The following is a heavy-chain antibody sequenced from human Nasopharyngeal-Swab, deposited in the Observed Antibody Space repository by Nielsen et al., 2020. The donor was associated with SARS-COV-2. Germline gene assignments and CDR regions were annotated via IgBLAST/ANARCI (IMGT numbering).Heavy chain of an antibody. J-gene: IGHJ3*02. CDR1: GGSISSYY. D-gene: IGHD2-8*01. V-gene: IGHV4-59*01. CDR2: IYYSGST. CDR3: ARDPGANGGAFDI. Sequence: SSTLSLPCTVSGGSISSYYWSWIRQPPGKGLEWIGYIYYSGSTNYNPSLKGRVTISVDTSKNQFSLKLSSVTAADTAVYYCARDPGANGGAFDIWGQGTMVTVSS.